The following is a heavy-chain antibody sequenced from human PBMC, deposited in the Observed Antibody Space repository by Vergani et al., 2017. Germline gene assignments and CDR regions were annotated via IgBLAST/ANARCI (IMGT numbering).Heavy chain of an antibody. J-gene: IGHJ4*02. CDR2: VNPNSGRT. D-gene: IGHD5-24*01. V-gene: IGHV1-2*02. CDR1: GYTFTGYF. Sequence: QVQLVQSGAEVKKPGASVKVSCKASGYTFTGYFIHWVRQAPGQGLEWMGRVNPNSGRTNSAQNFQGRVTLTRDTSISQTYMELSRLRSNDTAVYYCTRGRMAVDYLAQGTLDTVSS. CDR3: TRGRMAVDY.